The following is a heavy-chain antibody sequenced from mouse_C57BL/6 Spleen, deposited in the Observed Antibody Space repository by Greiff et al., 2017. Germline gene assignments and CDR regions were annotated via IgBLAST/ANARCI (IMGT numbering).Heavy chain of an antibody. CDR3: SRSYYSNSYFDY. CDR2: INPYNGDT. D-gene: IGHD2-5*01. CDR1: GYSFTGYF. V-gene: IGHV1-20*01. Sequence: VQLKQSGPELVKPGDSVKISCKASGYSFTGYFMNWVMQSHGKSLEWIGRINPYNGDTFYNQKFKGKATLTVDKSSSTAHMELRSLTSEDSAVYYCSRSYYSNSYFDYWGQGTTLTVSS. J-gene: IGHJ2*01.